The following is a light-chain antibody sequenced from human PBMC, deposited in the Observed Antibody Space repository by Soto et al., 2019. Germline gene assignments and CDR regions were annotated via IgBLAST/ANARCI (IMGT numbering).Light chain of an antibody. J-gene: IGLJ3*02. Sequence: QSALTQPASVSGSPGQSITISCTGTSSDVGGYNSVSWYQQHPGKAPKLIIIDVSNRPSGVSNRFSGSKSGNTASLTISGLQAEDEADYHCSSYTSSNTVFAGGTKLTVL. V-gene: IGLV2-14*03. CDR1: SSDVGGYNS. CDR2: DVS. CDR3: SSYTSSNTV.